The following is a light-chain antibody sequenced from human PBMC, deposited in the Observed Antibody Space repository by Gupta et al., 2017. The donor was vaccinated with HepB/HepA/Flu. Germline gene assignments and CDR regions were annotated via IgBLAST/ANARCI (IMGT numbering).Light chain of an antibody. Sequence: YELTQPPSVSVSPGQTARNTCSGDALPKQYAYWYQQKPGPAPVLLIFKDSERASGIPERFSGSSSGTTVALTITGVRAEDEADYYCQSADITNTYVVFGGGTKLTVL. CDR1: ALPKQY. V-gene: IGLV3-25*03. CDR3: QSADITNTYVV. CDR2: KDS. J-gene: IGLJ3*02.